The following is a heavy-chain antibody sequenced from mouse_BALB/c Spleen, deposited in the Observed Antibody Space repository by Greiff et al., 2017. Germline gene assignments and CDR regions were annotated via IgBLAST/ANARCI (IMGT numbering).Heavy chain of an antibody. V-gene: IGHV1-5*01. J-gene: IGHJ2*01. Sequence: EVKLVESGTVLARPGASVKMSCKASGYSFTSYWMHWVKQRPGQGLEWIGAIYPGNSDTSYNQKFKGKAKLTAVTSASTAYMELSSLTNEDSAVYYCTREGTTATYYFDYWGQGTTLTVSS. CDR3: TREGTTATYYFDY. CDR2: IYPGNSDT. D-gene: IGHD1-2*01. CDR1: GYSFTSYW.